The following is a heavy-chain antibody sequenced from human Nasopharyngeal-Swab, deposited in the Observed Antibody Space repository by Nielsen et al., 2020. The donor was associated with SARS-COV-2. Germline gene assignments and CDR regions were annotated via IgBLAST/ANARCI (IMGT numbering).Heavy chain of an antibody. CDR1: GGSISSGSYY. CDR3: ARGRMWHWYFDL. J-gene: IGHJ2*01. CDR2: IYTSGST. V-gene: IGHV4-61*02. Sequence: SETLSLTCTVSGGSISSGSYYWSWIRQPAGKGLEWIGRIYTSGSTKYNPSLKSRVTISVDTSKPPFSLKLSSVTAADTAVYYCARGRMWHWYFDLWGRGTLVTVSS. D-gene: IGHD2-21*01.